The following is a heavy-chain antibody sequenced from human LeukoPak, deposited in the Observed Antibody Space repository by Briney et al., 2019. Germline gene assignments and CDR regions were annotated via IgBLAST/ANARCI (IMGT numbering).Heavy chain of an antibody. D-gene: IGHD2-2*01. CDR1: GFTFSSYS. CDR2: ISSSSSTI. V-gene: IGHV3-48*04. J-gene: IGHJ6*03. CDR3: LAVVPAGINRKKYYYYYYYMDV. Sequence: GGSLRLSCAASGFTFSSYSMNWVRQAPGKGLEWVSYISSSSSTIYYADSVKGRFTISRDNAKNSLYLQMNSLRAEDPAVYYWLAVVPAGINRKKYYYYYYYMDVWGKGTTVTVSS.